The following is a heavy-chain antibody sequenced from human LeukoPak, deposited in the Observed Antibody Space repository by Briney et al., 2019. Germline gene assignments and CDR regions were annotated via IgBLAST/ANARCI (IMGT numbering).Heavy chain of an antibody. Sequence: GGSLRLSCAASGFTFSSYNMNWVRQAPGKGLEWVSSISSSSSYIYYADSVKGRFTISRDNAKNSLYLQMNSLRAEDTAVYYCARDLAPFIAAADAFDIWGQGTMVTVSS. J-gene: IGHJ3*02. CDR2: ISSSSSYI. CDR1: GFTFSSYN. D-gene: IGHD6-13*01. CDR3: ARDLAPFIAAADAFDI. V-gene: IGHV3-21*01.